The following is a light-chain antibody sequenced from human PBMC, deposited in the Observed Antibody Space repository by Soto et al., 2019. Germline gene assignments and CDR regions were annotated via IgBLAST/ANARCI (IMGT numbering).Light chain of an antibody. CDR1: QSISSY. J-gene: IGKJ4*01. CDR2: AAS. V-gene: IGKV1-39*01. CDR3: QQSYSTIALT. Sequence: DIQMTQSPSSLSASVGDRVTITCRASQSISSYLNWYQQKPGKAPKLLIYAASSLQSGVPSRFSGSGYGTDFTLTISSLQPEDVATYYCQQSYSTIALTFGGGTKVELK.